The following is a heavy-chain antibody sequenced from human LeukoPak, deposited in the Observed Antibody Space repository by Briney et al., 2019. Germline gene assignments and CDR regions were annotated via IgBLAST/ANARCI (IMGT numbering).Heavy chain of an antibody. CDR2: IYYTGST. V-gene: IGHV4-59*12. J-gene: IGHJ6*03. CDR3: ARDFSSSSTVYYYYYMDV. Sequence: SETLSLSCTVSGGSISGYYWSWIRQPPGKGLEWIGNIYYTGSTTYKPSLKSRVTISLDTSKNQFSLKLSSVTAADTAIYYCARDFSSSSTVYYYYYMDVWGKGTTVTVSS. CDR1: GGSISGYY. D-gene: IGHD6-6*01.